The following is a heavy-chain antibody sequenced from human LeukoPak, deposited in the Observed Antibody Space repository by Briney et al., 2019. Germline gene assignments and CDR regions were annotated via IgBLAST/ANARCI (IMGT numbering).Heavy chain of an antibody. CDR1: GFTFSTYG. J-gene: IGHJ4*02. V-gene: IGHV3-33*01. CDR2: IWHNGSNK. CDR3: ARDESSGYNY. Sequence: GKSLRFSCAASGFTFSTYGMHWVRQAPGKGLEWVAVIWHNGSNKYYADSVKGRFTISRDNSKNTLYLQMNSLRAEDTAVYYCARDESSGYNYWGQGTLVTVSS. D-gene: IGHD3-22*01.